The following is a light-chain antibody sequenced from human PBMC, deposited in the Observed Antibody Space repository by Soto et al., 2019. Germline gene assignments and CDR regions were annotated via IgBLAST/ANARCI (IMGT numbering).Light chain of an antibody. CDR2: RVS. CDR3: MQGTHWPPYT. V-gene: IGKV2-30*01. CDR1: QSLVYSDGDTF. J-gene: IGKJ2*01. Sequence: VVLTQSPVFLSVTLGQPASIFCRSNQSLVYSDGDTFLTWFHQRPGQSPKPLIYRVSKRESGVPDRFRGSGSGTDFTLKISRVEAEDYGVYFCMQGTHWPPYTFGQGTKLEI.